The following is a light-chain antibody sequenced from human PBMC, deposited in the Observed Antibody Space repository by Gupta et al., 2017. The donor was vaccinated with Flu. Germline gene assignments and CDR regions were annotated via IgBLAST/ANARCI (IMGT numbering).Light chain of an antibody. CDR2: MVS. CDR1: QGIRNV. CDR3: QHDGHSLRT. Sequence: PSSLSAFVGSRVSITSLASQGIRNVLTWYQQKPGKAPKLLIYMVSNLESGVPSRFSGSGSGTEFTPIISSLQPDVFATDSCQHDGHSLRTFGQGTKLEIK. J-gene: IGKJ2*02. V-gene: IGKV1-5*03.